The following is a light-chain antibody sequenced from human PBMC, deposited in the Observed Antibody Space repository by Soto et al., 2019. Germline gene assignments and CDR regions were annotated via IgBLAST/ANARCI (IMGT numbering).Light chain of an antibody. CDR2: AAS. CDR3: QQRSNWLT. V-gene: IGKV3D-20*02. Sequence: VLTQSPVTLAFSPCERGPLTCRPSQHIHNNNLAWYQQRPGQAPRLLIYAASTRATGIPARFSGSGSGTDFTLTISSLEPEDFAVYYCQQRSNWLTFGGGTKVDIK. CDR1: QHIHNNN. J-gene: IGKJ4*01.